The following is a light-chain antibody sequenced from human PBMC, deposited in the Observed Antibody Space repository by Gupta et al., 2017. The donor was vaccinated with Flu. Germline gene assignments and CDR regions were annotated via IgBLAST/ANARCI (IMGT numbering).Light chain of an antibody. J-gene: IGKJ1*01. V-gene: IGKV3-20*01. CDR2: GAS. Sequence: ETVLTQSPGTLSLSPGERATLSCRASQYVSSTYLAWYQHKPGQGPRLLIYGASTRATGIPDRFSGSGSGTDFTLTISRLEPEDFAVYYCQQYGSSPRTFGQGTKVEI. CDR3: QQYGSSPRT. CDR1: QYVSSTY.